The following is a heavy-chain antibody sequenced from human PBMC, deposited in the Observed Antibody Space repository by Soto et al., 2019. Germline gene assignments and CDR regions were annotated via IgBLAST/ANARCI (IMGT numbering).Heavy chain of an antibody. CDR1: GYTFTSYA. CDR2: INAGNGNT. V-gene: IGHV1-3*01. D-gene: IGHD2-21*01. J-gene: IGHJ6*03. CDR3: ARGGGIVETVSHYYYSYMAV. Sequence: GASVKVSCKASGYTFTSYAMHWVRQAPGQRLEWMGWINAGNGNTKYSQKFQGRVTITRDTSASTAYMELSSLRSEDTAVYYCARGGGIVETVSHYYYSYMAVWGKGTTVTVSS.